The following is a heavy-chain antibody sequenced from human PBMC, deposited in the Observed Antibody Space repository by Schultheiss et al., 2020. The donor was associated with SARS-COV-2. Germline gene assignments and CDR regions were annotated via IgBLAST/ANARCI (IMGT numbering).Heavy chain of an antibody. CDR2: ISYDGSNK. Sequence: GGSLRLSCAASGFTFSSYAMHWVRQAPGKGLEWVAVISYDGSNKYYADSVKGRFTVSRDNSKNTVYLQVNSLRVEDTAVYYCAKGGWGDYWGQGTLVTVSS. D-gene: IGHD3-16*01. CDR3: AKGGWGDY. CDR1: GFTFSSYA. V-gene: IGHV3-30-3*01. J-gene: IGHJ4*02.